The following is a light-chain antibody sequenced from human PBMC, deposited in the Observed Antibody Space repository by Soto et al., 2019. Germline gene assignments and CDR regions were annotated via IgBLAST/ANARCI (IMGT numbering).Light chain of an antibody. CDR1: QNIGRW. J-gene: IGKJ1*01. CDR3: QHYNSYSEA. Sequence: DIQMTQFPSTLSASVGDSVTITCRARQNIGRWLAWFQQKPGKAPKLLIYDASSLESGVPSRFSGSGSGTEFTLTISSLQPDDFATYYCQHYNSYSEAFGQGTKVELK. CDR2: DAS. V-gene: IGKV1-5*01.